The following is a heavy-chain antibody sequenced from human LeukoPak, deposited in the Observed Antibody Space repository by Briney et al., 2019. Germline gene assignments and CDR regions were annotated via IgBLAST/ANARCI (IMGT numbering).Heavy chain of an antibody. Sequence: SETLSLTCTVSDYSISNGYFWGWIRQPPGKGLEWIASIYHSGNTYYNPSLRGRVTISVDTSKNQFSLRLSSVTAADTAIYYCARAGSGYYYDYYYYYMDVWGKGTTVTVSS. CDR1: DYSISNGYF. J-gene: IGHJ6*03. D-gene: IGHD3-22*01. CDR2: IYHSGNT. CDR3: ARAGSGYYYDYYYYYMDV. V-gene: IGHV4-38-2*02.